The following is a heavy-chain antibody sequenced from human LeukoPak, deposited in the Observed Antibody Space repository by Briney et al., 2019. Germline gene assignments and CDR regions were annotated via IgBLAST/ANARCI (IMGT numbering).Heavy chain of an antibody. CDR1: GYTFTGYY. J-gene: IGHJ4*02. CDR3: ASPLMTYCGGDCYQIDY. CDR2: INPNSGGT. Sequence: ASVKVSCKASGYTFTGYYMHWVRQAPGQGLEWMGWINPNSGGTNYARKFQGRVTMTRDTSISTAYMELSRLRSDDTAVYYCASPLMTYCGGDCYQIDYWGQGTLVTVSS. V-gene: IGHV1-2*02. D-gene: IGHD2-21*02.